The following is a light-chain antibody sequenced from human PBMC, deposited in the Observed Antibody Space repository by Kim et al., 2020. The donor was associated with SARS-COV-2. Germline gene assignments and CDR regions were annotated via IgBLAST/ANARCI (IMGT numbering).Light chain of an antibody. Sequence: PGERATLYCRASHSVSSSLLWNQQKPGQAPRPLVYDASNRATGVPARFSGSGSGTDFTLTISSLEPEDFAVYYCQHRGNSPPFGQGTKVDIK. V-gene: IGKV3-11*01. CDR3: QHRGNSPP. J-gene: IGKJ1*01. CDR2: DAS. CDR1: HSVSSS.